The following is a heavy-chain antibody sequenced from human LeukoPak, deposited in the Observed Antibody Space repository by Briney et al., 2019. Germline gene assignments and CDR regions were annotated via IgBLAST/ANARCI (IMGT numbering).Heavy chain of an antibody. CDR2: INHSGST. Sequence: PETLSLTCAVYGGSFSGYYWSWIRQPPGKGLEWIGEINHSGSTNYNPSLKSRVTISVDTSKNQFSLKLSSVTAADTAVYYCASPMVRGVSEPFDYWGQGTLVTVSS. V-gene: IGHV4-34*01. CDR3: ASPMVRGVSEPFDY. CDR1: GGSFSGYY. D-gene: IGHD3-10*01. J-gene: IGHJ4*02.